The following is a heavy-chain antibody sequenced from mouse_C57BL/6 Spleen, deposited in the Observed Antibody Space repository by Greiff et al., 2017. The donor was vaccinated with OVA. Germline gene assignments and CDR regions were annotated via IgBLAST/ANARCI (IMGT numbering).Heavy chain of an antibody. V-gene: IGHV2-5*01. CDR2: IWRGGST. CDR1: GFSLTSYG. J-gene: IGHJ4*01. CDR3: AKSHSHYDRAMDY. D-gene: IGHD2-4*01. Sequence: VQRVESGPGLVQPSQSLSITCTVSGFSLTSYGVHWVRQSPGKGLEWLGVIWRGGSTDYNAAFMSRLSITKDNSKSQVFFKMNSLQADDTAIYYCAKSHSHYDRAMDYWGQGTSVTVSS.